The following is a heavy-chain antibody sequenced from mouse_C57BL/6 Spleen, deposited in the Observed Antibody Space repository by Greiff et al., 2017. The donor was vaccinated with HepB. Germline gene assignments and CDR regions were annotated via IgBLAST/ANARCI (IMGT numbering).Heavy chain of an antibody. CDR3: ARRNYGSSPAWFAY. CDR1: GYTFTSYW. J-gene: IGHJ3*01. Sequence: QVQLQQPGAELVKPGASVKLSCKASGYTFTSYWMHWVKQRPGQGLEWIGMIHPNSGSNNYNEKFKSKDTLTVDKSSSTAYMQLSSLTSVDSAVYYCARRNYGSSPAWFAYWGQGTLVTVSA. V-gene: IGHV1-64*01. D-gene: IGHD1-1*01. CDR2: IHPNSGSN.